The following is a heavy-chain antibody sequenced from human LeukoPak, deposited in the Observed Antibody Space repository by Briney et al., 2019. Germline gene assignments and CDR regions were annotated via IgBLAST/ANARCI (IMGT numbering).Heavy chain of an antibody. D-gene: IGHD3-3*01. CDR3: ARVSLITIFGVVINNWFDP. J-gene: IGHJ5*02. V-gene: IGHV4-34*01. Sequence: SETLSLTCAVYGGSFSGYYWSWIRQPPGKGLEWIGEINHSGSTNYNPSLKSRVTISVDTSKNQFSLKLSSVTAADTAVYYCARVSLITIFGVVINNWFDPWGQGTLVTVSS. CDR1: GGSFSGYY. CDR2: INHSGST.